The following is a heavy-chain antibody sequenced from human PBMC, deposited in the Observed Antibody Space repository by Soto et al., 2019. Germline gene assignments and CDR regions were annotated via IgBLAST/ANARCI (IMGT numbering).Heavy chain of an antibody. D-gene: IGHD3-22*01. Sequence: GGSLRLSCAASGFTFSSYWMSWVRQAPGKGLEWVANIKQGGSEKYYVDSVKGRFTISRDNAKNSLYLQMNSLRAEDTAVYYCARAYYYDSSGQTDYYYGMDVWGQGTTVTVSS. V-gene: IGHV3-7*03. CDR1: GFTFSSYW. CDR3: ARAYYYDSSGQTDYYYGMDV. CDR2: IKQGGSEK. J-gene: IGHJ6*02.